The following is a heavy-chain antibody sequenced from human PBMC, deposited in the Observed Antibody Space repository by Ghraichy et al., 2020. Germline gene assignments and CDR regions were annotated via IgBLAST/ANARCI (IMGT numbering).Heavy chain of an antibody. J-gene: IGHJ4*02. V-gene: IGHV3-23*01. CDR2: ISGSGGST. CDR1: GFTFSSYA. D-gene: IGHD6-19*01. Sequence: GESLNISCAASGFTFSSYAMSWVRQAPGKGLEWVSAISGSGGSTYYADSVKGRFTISRDNSKNTLYLQMNSLRAEDTAVYYCAKLNLAVAAFDYWGQGTLVTVSS. CDR3: AKLNLAVAAFDY.